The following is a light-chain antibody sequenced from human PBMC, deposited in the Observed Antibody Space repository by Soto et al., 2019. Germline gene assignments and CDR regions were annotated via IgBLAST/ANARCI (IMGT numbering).Light chain of an antibody. Sequence: QSALTQPASVSDSPGQSITISCTGTSSDVGGSNFVSWYQQYPGKPPKLIIYDVANRPSGVSNRFSGSKSGSTASLIISRLQTEDEADYYCVSYTSSTTYVFGTGTKVTVL. V-gene: IGLV2-14*03. CDR3: VSYTSSTTYV. CDR2: DVA. CDR1: SSDVGGSNF. J-gene: IGLJ1*01.